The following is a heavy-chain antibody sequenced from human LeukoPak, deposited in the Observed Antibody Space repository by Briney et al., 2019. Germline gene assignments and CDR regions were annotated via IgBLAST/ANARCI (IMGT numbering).Heavy chain of an antibody. D-gene: IGHD5-18*01. CDR1: GFSFSSYG. Sequence: GGSLRLSRAASGFSFSSYGMHWVRQAPGKGLEWVSAISGSGGSTYYADSVKGRFTISRDNSKNTLYLQMNSLRAEDTAVYYCAKQVGYSYVDYWGQGTLVTVAS. CDR3: AKQVGYSYVDY. CDR2: ISGSGGST. V-gene: IGHV3-23*01. J-gene: IGHJ4*02.